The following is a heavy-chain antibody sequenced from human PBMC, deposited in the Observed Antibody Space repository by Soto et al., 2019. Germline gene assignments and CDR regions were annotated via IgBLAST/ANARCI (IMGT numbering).Heavy chain of an antibody. Sequence: PXESLKISWKGCGYRSISYWIRWVRQMPGKGLEWMGKIDPSDSYSTYSPSFQGHVTISADKSISTAYLQWSSLKASDTAMYYCARWDGYSYGYDYYYYGMDVWGQGPTVTSP. V-gene: IGHV5-10-1*01. CDR3: ARWDGYSYGYDYYYYGMDV. CDR1: GYRSISYW. D-gene: IGHD5-18*01. J-gene: IGHJ6*02. CDR2: IDPSDSYS.